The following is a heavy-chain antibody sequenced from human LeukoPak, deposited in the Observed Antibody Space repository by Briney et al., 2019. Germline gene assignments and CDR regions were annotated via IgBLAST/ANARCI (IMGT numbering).Heavy chain of an antibody. CDR3: ARGSITMVRGVIHYYYYYGMDV. V-gene: IGHV4-4*09. Sequence: PSETLSLTCTVSGGSISSYYWSWIRQPPGKGLEWIGYIYTSGSTNYNPSLKSRVTISVDTSKNQFSLKLSSVTAADTAVYYCARGSITMVRGVIHYYYYYGMDVWGQGTTVTVSS. CDR1: GGSISSYY. D-gene: IGHD3-10*01. CDR2: IYTSGST. J-gene: IGHJ6*02.